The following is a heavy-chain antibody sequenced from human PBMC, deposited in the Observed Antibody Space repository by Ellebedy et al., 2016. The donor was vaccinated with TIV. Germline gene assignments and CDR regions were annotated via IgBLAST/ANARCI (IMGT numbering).Heavy chain of an antibody. V-gene: IGHV1-2*02. J-gene: IGHJ4*02. D-gene: IGHD6-19*01. CDR2: INPNSGGT. CDR3: ARDSGQWLSLYYFDY. CDR1: GYTFTGYY. Sequence: ASVKVSCKASGYTFTGYYMHWVRQAPGQGLEWMGWINPNSGGTNYAQKFQGRVTMTRDTSISTAYMEVSRLRSDDTAVYYCARDSGQWLSLYYFDYWGQGTLVTVSS.